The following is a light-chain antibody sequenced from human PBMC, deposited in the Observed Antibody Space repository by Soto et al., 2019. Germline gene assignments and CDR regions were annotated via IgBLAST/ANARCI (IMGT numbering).Light chain of an antibody. CDR2: GAS. CDR1: QSVSSSY. CDR3: QQYGSSPTT. V-gene: IGKV3-20*01. Sequence: ERVWTQYPGTLSLSHGESATLSFRASQSVSSSYLAWYQQKPGQAPRRLIFGASLRATGIPDRFSGSGSGTDFTLTISRLEPEDFAVYYCQQYGSSPTTFGQGTKVDI. J-gene: IGKJ1*01.